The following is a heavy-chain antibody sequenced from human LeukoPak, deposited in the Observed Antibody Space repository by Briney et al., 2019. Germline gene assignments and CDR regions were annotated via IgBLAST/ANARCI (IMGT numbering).Heavy chain of an antibody. Sequence: SETLSLTCTVSAGSSNSYYWNWIRQPPGKGLEGIGYIYYSGSTNYNPSLKSRVTISVDTSRNQFSLKLSSVTAADTAVYYCARGGHYYDSSGFYSHTFDLWGQGTMVTVSS. CDR1: AGSSNSYY. V-gene: IGHV4-59*01. CDR3: ARGGHYYDSSGFYSHTFDL. D-gene: IGHD3-22*01. J-gene: IGHJ3*01. CDR2: IYYSGST.